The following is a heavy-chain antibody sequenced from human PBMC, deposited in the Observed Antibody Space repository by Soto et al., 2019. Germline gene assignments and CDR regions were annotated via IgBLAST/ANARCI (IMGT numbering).Heavy chain of an antibody. CDR1: GFTFSSYA. V-gene: IGHV3-23*01. D-gene: IGHD6-13*01. J-gene: IGHJ4*02. CDR2: ISGSGGST. Sequence: GGSLRFSCAASGFTFSSYAMSWVRQAPGKGLEWVSAISGSGGSTYYADSVKGRFTISRDNSKNTLYLQMNSLRAEDTAVYYCAKDPAVSAAADVAPLDYWGQGTLVTVSS. CDR3: AKDPAVSAAADVAPLDY.